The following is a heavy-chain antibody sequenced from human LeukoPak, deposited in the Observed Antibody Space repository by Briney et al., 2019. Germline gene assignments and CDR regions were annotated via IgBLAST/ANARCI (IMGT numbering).Heavy chain of an antibody. CDR3: AKCGLDSNGYWTSFDS. Sequence: PSETLSLTCSVSDGSNSRSYWSWIRQPPGKGLEWIGYIHYSGSTNYNPSLKSRAIIPVDTSKNRFSLKLNSVTAADTAMYYCAKCGLDSNGYWTSFDSWGQGTLVTVSS. CDR2: IHYSGST. CDR1: DGSNSRSY. D-gene: IGHD3-22*01. J-gene: IGHJ4*02. V-gene: IGHV4-59*01.